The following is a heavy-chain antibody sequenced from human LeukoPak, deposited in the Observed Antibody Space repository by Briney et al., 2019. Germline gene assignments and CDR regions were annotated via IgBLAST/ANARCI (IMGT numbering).Heavy chain of an antibody. Sequence: GGSLRLSCAASGFTFSTFAMIWIRQPPGKGLEWVSSIFPSGGEIHYADSVRGRSTISRDNSKSTLSLQMNSLRAEDTAIYYCATYRQVLLPFESWGQGTLVTVSS. CDR3: ATYRQVLLPFES. V-gene: IGHV3-23*01. D-gene: IGHD2-8*02. CDR1: GFTFSTFA. CDR2: IFPSGGEI. J-gene: IGHJ4*02.